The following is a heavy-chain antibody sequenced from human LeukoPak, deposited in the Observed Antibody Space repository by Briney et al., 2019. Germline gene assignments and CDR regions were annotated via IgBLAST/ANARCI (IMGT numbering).Heavy chain of an antibody. D-gene: IGHD1-26*01. CDR2: INHSGST. CDR1: GGSLSSYY. Sequence: SETLSLTCVVYGGSLSSYYWRWIRQPPGKGLEWIGEINHSGSTNYNPSLKSRVTISVDTSKNQFSLKLSSVTAADTAVYYCARGAGAPIYGMDVWGQGTTVTVSS. J-gene: IGHJ6*02. V-gene: IGHV4-34*01. CDR3: ARGAGAPIYGMDV.